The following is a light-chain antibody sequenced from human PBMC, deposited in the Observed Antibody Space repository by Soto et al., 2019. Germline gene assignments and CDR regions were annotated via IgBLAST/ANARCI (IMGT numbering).Light chain of an antibody. CDR2: AAS. V-gene: IGKV1-39*01. CDR1: QSISSY. Sequence: DIQMTQSPSSLSASVGDRVTITCRASQSISSYLNWYQQKPGKAPKLLIYAASSLQSGVPSRISGSGSGTDFTLTISSLQPEDFATYYCQQGYSTPRTFGQGTKVEIK. J-gene: IGKJ1*01. CDR3: QQGYSTPRT.